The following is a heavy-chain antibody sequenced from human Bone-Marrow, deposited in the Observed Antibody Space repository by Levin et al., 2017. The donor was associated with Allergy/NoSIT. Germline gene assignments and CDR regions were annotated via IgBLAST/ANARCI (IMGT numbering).Heavy chain of an antibody. Sequence: SQTLSLTCAVYGDSFSNYYWSWIRQPPGKGLEWVAEINHSGGTSYCPSLKSRVTISSDTSKNQFSLKLSYVTAAATAGYYCARGNYGDYARRGYYFDYWGQGTLATVSS. D-gene: IGHD4-17*01. CDR3: ARGNYGDYARRGYYFDY. V-gene: IGHV4-34*01. CDR2: INHSGGT. J-gene: IGHJ4*02. CDR1: GDSFSNYY.